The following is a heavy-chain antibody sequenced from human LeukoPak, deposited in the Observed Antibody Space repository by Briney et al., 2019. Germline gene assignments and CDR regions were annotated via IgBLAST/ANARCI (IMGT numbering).Heavy chain of an antibody. CDR2: IYYSGST. Sequence: SETLSLTCTVSGGSISSSSYYWGWIRQPPGKGLEWIGSIYYSGSTNYNPSLKSRVTISVDTSKNQFSLKLSSVTAADTAVYYCARAAYYDFWSGGGFDLWGRGTLVTVSS. D-gene: IGHD3-3*01. J-gene: IGHJ2*01. CDR3: ARAAYYDFWSGGGFDL. CDR1: GGSISSSSYY. V-gene: IGHV4-39*07.